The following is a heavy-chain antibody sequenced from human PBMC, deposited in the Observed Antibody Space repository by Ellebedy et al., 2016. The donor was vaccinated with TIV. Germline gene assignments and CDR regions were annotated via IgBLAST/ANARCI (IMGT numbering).Heavy chain of an antibody. J-gene: IGHJ4*02. D-gene: IGHD6-13*01. Sequence: SETLSLTCAVYGGSFSGYFWAWIRQTPGKGLEWIGEIHQSGNTDYNPSFKSRVTISVDMSKNQFSLKMNSVTAADTAVYYCARTAYSSSWHGKSGVPIEYWGQGMLVTVSS. CDR1: GGSFSGYF. CDR3: ARTAYSSSWHGKSGVPIEY. CDR2: IHQSGNT. V-gene: IGHV4-34*01.